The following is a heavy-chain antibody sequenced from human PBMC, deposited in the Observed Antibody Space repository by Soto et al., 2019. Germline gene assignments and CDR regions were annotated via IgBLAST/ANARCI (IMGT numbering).Heavy chain of an antibody. CDR2: IYYSGST. J-gene: IGHJ6*02. CDR1: GGSISRYY. CDR3: ARDRRYDSSGYYYPGYYEGMAA. V-gene: IGHV4-59*01. Sequence: PSEKLSHTWTCSGGSISRYYWSWFRQPPGKGLEWIGYIYYSGSTNYNPSLKSRVTISVDTSKNQFSLKLSSVTAADTAVYYCARDRRYDSSGYYYPGYYEGMAAWGPWTTIT. D-gene: IGHD3-22*01.